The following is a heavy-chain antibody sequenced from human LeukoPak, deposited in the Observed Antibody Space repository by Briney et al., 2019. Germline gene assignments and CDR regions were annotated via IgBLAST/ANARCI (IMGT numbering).Heavy chain of an antibody. J-gene: IGHJ6*03. CDR2: INPSGGST. Sequence: GASVKVSCKASGYTFTSYYMHWVRQAPGQGLEWMGIINPSGGSTSYAQKFQGRVTMTRDTSTSTVYMELSSLRSEDTAMYYCARDLSRRGLYSSSSDYYYMDVWGKGTTVTVSS. CDR1: GYTFTSYY. CDR3: ARDLSRRGLYSSSSDYYYMDV. V-gene: IGHV1-46*01. D-gene: IGHD6-6*01.